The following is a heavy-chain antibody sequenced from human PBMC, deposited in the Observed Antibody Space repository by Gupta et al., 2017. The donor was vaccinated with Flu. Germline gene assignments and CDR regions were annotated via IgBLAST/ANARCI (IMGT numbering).Heavy chain of an antibody. V-gene: IGHV3-21*01. CDR1: GLTFSSNS. Sequence: EVQLVESGGGLVKPGGSLRLSCAASGLTFSSNSMNWVGQAPGKGLEWVSSISSSSSYIYYADSVKGRFTISRDNAKNSLYLQMNSLRAEDTAVYYCARGRETDYWGQGTLVTVSS. J-gene: IGHJ4*02. CDR2: ISSSSSYI. CDR3: ARGRETDY.